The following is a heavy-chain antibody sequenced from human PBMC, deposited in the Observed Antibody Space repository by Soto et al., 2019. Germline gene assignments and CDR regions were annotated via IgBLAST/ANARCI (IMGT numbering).Heavy chain of an antibody. D-gene: IGHD6-6*01. CDR1: GGSISSGGYY. CDR3: ARGSFSSSSSWFDP. V-gene: IGHV4-31*03. J-gene: IGHJ5*02. Sequence: LSLTCTVSGGSISSGGYYWSWIRQHPGKGLEWIGYIYYSGGTYYNPSLHSRVSIAVDTTENQFSLKLTSVTAADTSVYYCARGSFSSSSSWFDPWGRGTLVTVSS. CDR2: IYYSGGT.